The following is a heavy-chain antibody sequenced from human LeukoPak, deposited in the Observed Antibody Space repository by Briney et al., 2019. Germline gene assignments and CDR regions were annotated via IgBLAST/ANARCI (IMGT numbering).Heavy chain of an antibody. J-gene: IGHJ4*02. V-gene: IGHV3-21*01. Sequence: PGGSLRLSCAASGFSFSSYAMNWVRQAPGKGLEWVSSITSSSDMYYADSVKGRFTISRDNAKNSLYLEMNSLGAEDTAVYYCARQFGGSYGYWGQGTLVTVSS. CDR1: GFSFSSYA. CDR2: ITSSSDM. D-gene: IGHD1-26*01. CDR3: ARQFGGSYGY.